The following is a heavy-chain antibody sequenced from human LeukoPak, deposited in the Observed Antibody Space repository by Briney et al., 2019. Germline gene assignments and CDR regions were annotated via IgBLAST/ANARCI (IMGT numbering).Heavy chain of an antibody. V-gene: IGHV3-21*01. CDR1: GFTFSSYS. Sequence: GGSQRLSCAASGFTFSSYSTNWVRQAPRKGLEWVSSISSSSSYIYYADSVKGRFTISRDNAKNSLYLQMNSLRAEDTAVYYCSRIPIAVAGTVSFDYWGQGNLVTVPS. J-gene: IGHJ4*02. CDR3: SRIPIAVAGTVSFDY. CDR2: ISSSSSYI. D-gene: IGHD6-19*01.